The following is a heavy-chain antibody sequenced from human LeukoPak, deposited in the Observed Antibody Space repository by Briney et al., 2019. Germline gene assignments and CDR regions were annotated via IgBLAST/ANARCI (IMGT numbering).Heavy chain of an antibody. J-gene: IGHJ4*02. CDR2: IFRGVNT. D-gene: IGHD2-2*02. CDR1: GFTVSSNY. CDR3: AREQIIVAAIYFDY. Sequence: GGSLRLSCAASGFTVSSNYMSWVRQAPGKGLEWVSVIFRGVNTYYADSVKGRFTISRDNSKDTLYPQMNSLRAEDTAVYYCAREQIIVAAIYFDYWGQGTLVTDSS. V-gene: IGHV3-53*01.